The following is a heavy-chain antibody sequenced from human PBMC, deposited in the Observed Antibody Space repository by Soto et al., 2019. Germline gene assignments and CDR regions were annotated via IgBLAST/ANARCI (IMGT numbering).Heavy chain of an antibody. V-gene: IGHV4-30-2*01. CDR3: ARTVTTGPFFDF. CDR2: IYHSGST. Sequence: QLHLQESGSGLAKPSQTLSLTCAVSGGSISKNGYSWSWIRQPPRKGLEWIGYIYHSGSTYYNPSLKSRVSISVDRSNNRFSLNLSSVTAADTAVYYCARTVTTGPFFDFWGQGTLVTVSS. J-gene: IGHJ4*02. D-gene: IGHD4-17*01. CDR1: GGSISKNGYS.